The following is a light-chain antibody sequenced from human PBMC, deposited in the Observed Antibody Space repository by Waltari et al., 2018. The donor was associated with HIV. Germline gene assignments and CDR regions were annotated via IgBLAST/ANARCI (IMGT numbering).Light chain of an antibody. J-gene: IGKJ1*01. CDR2: DAS. CDR3: QQYAKWPWT. V-gene: IGKV3D-15*01. CDR1: QSVDTD. Sequence: IVMTQSPVTLSVSPGERVTLSCRASQSVDTDLAWYRREPGQAPWLLVYDASTRATGISETFTASGSSTEFTLTISSLQPEDFAVYYCQQYAKWPWTFGLGTRVEVK.